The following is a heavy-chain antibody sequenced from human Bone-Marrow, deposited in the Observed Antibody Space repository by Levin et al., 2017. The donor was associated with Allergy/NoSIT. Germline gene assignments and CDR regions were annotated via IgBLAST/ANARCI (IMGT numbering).Heavy chain of an antibody. Sequence: GGSLRLSCATSGFTFSGHWMHWVRQGPGKGLMWVSGISSDGSRTTYADSVKGRFTISRDNAKSTLYLQMNSLRGEDTALYYCVSGSSSRADSYYYYYFMDAWGKGTTVTVSS. CDR2: ISSDGSRT. CDR1: GFTFSGHW. J-gene: IGHJ6*03. D-gene: IGHD6-13*01. CDR3: VSGSSSRADSYYYYYFMDA. V-gene: IGHV3-74*03.